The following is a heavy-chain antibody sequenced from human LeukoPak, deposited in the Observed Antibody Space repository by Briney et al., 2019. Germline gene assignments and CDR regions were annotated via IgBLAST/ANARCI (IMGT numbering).Heavy chain of an antibody. CDR1: GFPFNHYW. Sequence: GGSLRLYCAASGFPFNHYWMSWVRQAPGKGLEWVANIKEDGSTEYYVDSVKGRFTISRDNARNSVYLQMDSLRAEDVAVYHCARIGYSSSSFDYWGQGTLVTVSS. CDR3: ARIGYSSSSFDY. D-gene: IGHD6-6*01. V-gene: IGHV3-7*01. CDR2: IKEDGSTE. J-gene: IGHJ4*02.